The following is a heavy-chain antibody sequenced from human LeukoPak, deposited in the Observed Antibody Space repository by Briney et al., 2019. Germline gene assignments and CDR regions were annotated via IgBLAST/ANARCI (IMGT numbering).Heavy chain of an antibody. Sequence: GGSLRLSCAASGFTFSSYAMSWVRQAPGKGLEWVGRIKSEIDGGATDYAAPVQGRFTVSRDDSQATLYLQMNSLKTEDTAVYYCTTGGSVIVAGTRAFDIWGQGTMVTVSS. V-gene: IGHV3-15*01. CDR2: IKSEIDGGAT. CDR1: GFTFSSYA. D-gene: IGHD5-12*01. J-gene: IGHJ3*02. CDR3: TTGGSVIVAGTRAFDI.